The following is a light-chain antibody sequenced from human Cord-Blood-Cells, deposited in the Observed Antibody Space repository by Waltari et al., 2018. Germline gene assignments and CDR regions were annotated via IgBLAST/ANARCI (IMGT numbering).Light chain of an antibody. J-gene: IGKJ1*01. CDR1: NSISSY. Sequence: DIQMTQYPSSLSASVGDRVTITCRASNSISSYLNWYQQKPGKAPNILIYAASKLQRGLPSRFSGSGSGADFTLTISSLQPEDFATYYCQQGYSTPPTFGQGTKVEIK. CDR3: QQGYSTPPT. CDR2: AAS. V-gene: IGKV1-39*01.